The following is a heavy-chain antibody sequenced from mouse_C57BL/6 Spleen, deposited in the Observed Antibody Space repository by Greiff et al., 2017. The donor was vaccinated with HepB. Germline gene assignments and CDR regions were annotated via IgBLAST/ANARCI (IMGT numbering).Heavy chain of an antibody. D-gene: IGHD3-2*02. Sequence: QVQLQQSGPELVKPGASVKISCKASGYAFSSSWMNWVKRRPGKGLEWIGRIYPGDGDTNYNGKFKGTATLTADKSSSTAYMQLSSLTSEDSAVYFCAIDSSGSMDYWGQGTSVTVSS. V-gene: IGHV1-82*01. CDR3: AIDSSGSMDY. CDR2: IYPGDGDT. CDR1: GYAFSSSW. J-gene: IGHJ4*01.